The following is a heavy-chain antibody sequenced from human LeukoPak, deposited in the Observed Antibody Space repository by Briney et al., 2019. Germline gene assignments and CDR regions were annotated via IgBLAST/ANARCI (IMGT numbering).Heavy chain of an antibody. CDR1: GFIVRTNY. J-gene: IGHJ3*02. CDR3: AGAVPHMYYDDSSGYYGDAFDI. CDR2: IYSGGTT. V-gene: IGHV3-53*01. Sequence: PGGSLRLSCAAFGFIVRTNYMSWVRQAPGKGLQWVSVIYSGGTTRYADSVRGRFTISRDNSKNTLYLQMNSLRAEDTAMYYCAGAVPHMYYDDSSGYYGDAFDIWGQGTWVTVSS. D-gene: IGHD3-22*01.